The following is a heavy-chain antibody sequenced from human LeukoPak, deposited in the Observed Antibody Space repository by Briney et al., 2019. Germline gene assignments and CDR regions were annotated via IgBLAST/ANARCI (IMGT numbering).Heavy chain of an antibody. D-gene: IGHD6-6*01. CDR3: ARAGSEYSSSNWFDP. V-gene: IGHV3-23*01. J-gene: IGHJ5*02. Sequence: GGSLRLSCAASGFTFSSYAMSWVRQAPGKGLEWVSAISGSGGSTYYADSVKGRFTISRDNAKNSLYLQMNSLRAEDTAVYYCARAGSEYSSSNWFDPWGQGTLVTVSS. CDR1: GFTFSSYA. CDR2: ISGSGGST.